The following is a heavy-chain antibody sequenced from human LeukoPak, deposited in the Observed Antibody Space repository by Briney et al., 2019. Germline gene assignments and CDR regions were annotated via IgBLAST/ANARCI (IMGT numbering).Heavy chain of an antibody. CDR2: IIPIFGTA. V-gene: IGHV1-69*13. CDR1: GSTFSSYA. CDR3: ARDPGYSYGPFDY. Sequence: ASVKVSCKASGSTFSSYAISWVRQAPGQGLEWMGGIIPIFGTANCAQKFQGRVTITADESTSTAYMELSSLRSEDTAVYYCARDPGYSYGPFDYWGQGTLVTVSS. D-gene: IGHD5-18*01. J-gene: IGHJ4*02.